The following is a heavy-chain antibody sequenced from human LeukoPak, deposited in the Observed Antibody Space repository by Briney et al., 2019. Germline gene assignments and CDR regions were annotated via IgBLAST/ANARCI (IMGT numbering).Heavy chain of an antibody. CDR3: VSFYETY. J-gene: IGHJ4*02. CDR2: INSDGSWT. D-gene: IGHD2/OR15-2a*01. CDR1: GFTFSSYV. V-gene: IGHV3-74*01. Sequence: GGSLRLSCETAGFTFSSYVMHWVRRTPGKGLVWVSHINSDGSWTSYADSVKGRFTISKDNAKNTVYLQMNSLRAEDTAVYYCVSFYETYWGRGTLVTVSS.